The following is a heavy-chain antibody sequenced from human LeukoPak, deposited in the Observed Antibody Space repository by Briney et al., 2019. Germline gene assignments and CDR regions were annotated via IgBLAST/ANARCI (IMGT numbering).Heavy chain of an antibody. CDR2: ISGSGGST. V-gene: IGHV3-23*01. D-gene: IGHD1-26*01. J-gene: IGHJ6*02. Sequence: GGSLRLSCAASGFTFSSYAMSWVRQASGKGLEWVSAISGSGGSTYYADSVKGRFTISRDNSKNTLYLQMNSLRAEDTAVYYCARGSGSSNGMDVWGQGTTVTVSS. CDR1: GFTFSSYA. CDR3: ARGSGSSNGMDV.